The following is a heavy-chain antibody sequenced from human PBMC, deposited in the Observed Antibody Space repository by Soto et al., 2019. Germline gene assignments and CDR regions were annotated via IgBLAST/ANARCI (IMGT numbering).Heavy chain of an antibody. CDR2: ISNDERNI. J-gene: IGHJ4*02. V-gene: IGHV3-74*01. D-gene: IGHD6-25*01. Sequence: EVLLVESGGGLGQPGGSMRLACAASGLTLSHYWLHWVRQVPGKGLVWVAEISNDERNIRTSYADSVKGRFTVSRDDAKNTLYLQMNSLRGDDTAEYYCESLSAPDDFWGQGAQVTVSS. CDR3: ESLSAPDDF. CDR1: GLTLSHYW.